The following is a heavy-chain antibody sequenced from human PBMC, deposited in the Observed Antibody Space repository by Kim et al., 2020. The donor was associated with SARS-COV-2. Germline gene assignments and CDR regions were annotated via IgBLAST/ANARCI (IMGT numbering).Heavy chain of an antibody. D-gene: IGHD6-19*01. CDR2: IYYSGST. CDR3: ASTRPSGWWKHAFDI. J-gene: IGHJ3*02. CDR1: GGSISSSSYY. Sequence: SETLSLTCTVSGGSISSSSYYWGWIRQPPGKGLEWIGSIYYSGSTYYNPSLKSRVTISVDTSKNQFSLKLSSVTAADTAVYYCASTRPSGWWKHAFDIWGQGTMVTVSS. V-gene: IGHV4-39*01.